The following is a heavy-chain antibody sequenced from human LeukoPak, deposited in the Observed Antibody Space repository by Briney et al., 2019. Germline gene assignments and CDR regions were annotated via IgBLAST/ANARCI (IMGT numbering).Heavy chain of an antibody. V-gene: IGHV4-39*07. J-gene: IGHJ3*02. D-gene: IGHD2-21*02. CDR3: ARDEYCGGDCYSPNAFDI. CDR1: GGSISSSSYY. CDR2: IYYSGST. Sequence: SETLSLTCTVSGGSISSSSYYWGWIRQPPGKGLEWIGSIYYSGSTYYNPSLKSRVTISVDTSKNQFSLKLSSVTAADTAVYYCARDEYCGGDCYSPNAFDIWGTGTTVSVSS.